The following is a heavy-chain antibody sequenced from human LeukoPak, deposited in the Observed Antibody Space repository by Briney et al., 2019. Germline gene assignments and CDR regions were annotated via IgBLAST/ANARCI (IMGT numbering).Heavy chain of an antibody. CDR2: ISYIGTT. V-gene: IGHV4-59*11. D-gene: IGHD4-17*01. CDR1: GDSFSSHY. CDR3: ARDPTTVTKGFDV. Sequence: SETLSLICTVSGDSFSSHYWTWLRQSPGKGLEWIGYISYIGTTNYNTSLKSRVTISVDPSKNQFSLKLISVAAADTALYYCARDPTTVTKGFDVWGQGTTVTVSS. J-gene: IGHJ3*01.